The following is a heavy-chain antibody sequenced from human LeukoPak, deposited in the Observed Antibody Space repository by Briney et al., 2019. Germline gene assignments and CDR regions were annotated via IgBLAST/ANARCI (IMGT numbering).Heavy chain of an antibody. J-gene: IGHJ5*02. D-gene: IGHD3-10*01. CDR1: GGSFSNYY. Sequence: KSSETLSLTCTISGGSFSNYYWSWVRQPPGKGLEWIACIHYSGSSNYNPSLKSRVTISVDTPKNQLSLKLTSVTAADTAVYYCARGGSGNYYNWVGWFDPWGQGTLVTVSS. CDR2: IHYSGSS. CDR3: ARGGSGNYYNWVGWFDP. V-gene: IGHV4-59*01.